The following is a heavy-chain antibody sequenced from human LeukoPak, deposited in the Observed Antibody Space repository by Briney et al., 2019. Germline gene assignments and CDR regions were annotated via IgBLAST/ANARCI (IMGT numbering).Heavy chain of an antibody. J-gene: IGHJ5*02. D-gene: IGHD3-16*02. V-gene: IGHV4-34*01. CDR2: INHSGST. Sequence: SETLSLTCAVYGGSFSGYYWSWIRQPPGKGLEWIGEINHSGSTYYNPSLKSRVTISVDTSKNQFSLKLSSVTAADTAVYYCARVLIDYVWGSYRYNWFDPWGQGTLVTVSS. CDR3: ARVLIDYVWGSYRYNWFDP. CDR1: GGSFSGYY.